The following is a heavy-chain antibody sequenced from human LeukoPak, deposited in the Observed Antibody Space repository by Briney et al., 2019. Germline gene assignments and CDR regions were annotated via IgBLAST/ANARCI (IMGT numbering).Heavy chain of an antibody. V-gene: IGHV3-66*01. Sequence: GGSLRLSCAASGFTFSSYWMHWVRQAPGKGLEWVSVIYSGGSTYYADSVKGRFTISRDNSKNTLYLQMNSLRAEDTAVYYCARGWELLPYLVYWGQGTLVTVSS. CDR1: GFTFSSYW. J-gene: IGHJ4*02. CDR3: ARGWELLPYLVY. CDR2: IYSGGST. D-gene: IGHD1-26*01.